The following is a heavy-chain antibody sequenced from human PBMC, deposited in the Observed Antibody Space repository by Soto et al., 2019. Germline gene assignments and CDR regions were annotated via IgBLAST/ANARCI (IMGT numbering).Heavy chain of an antibody. CDR3: ARVRLQRYMDV. Sequence: SETLSLTCAVYGGSFSGYYWSWIRQPPGKGLEWIGEINHSGSTNYNPSLKSRVTISVDTSKNQFSLKLSSVTAADTAVYYCARVRLQRYMDVWGKGTTVTVSS. CDR1: GGSFSGYY. D-gene: IGHD4-4*01. CDR2: INHSGST. J-gene: IGHJ6*03. V-gene: IGHV4-34*01.